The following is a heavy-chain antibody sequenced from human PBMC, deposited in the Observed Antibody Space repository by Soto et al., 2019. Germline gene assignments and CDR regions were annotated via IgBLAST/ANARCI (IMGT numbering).Heavy chain of an antibody. V-gene: IGHV4-31*03. CDR2: IYYSGST. CDR1: GGSISSGGYY. CDR3: ARVWSGYYPDYYYYMDV. D-gene: IGHD3-3*01. J-gene: IGHJ6*03. Sequence: TLSLTCTVSGGSISSGGYYWSWIRQHPGKGLEWIGYIYYSGSTYYNPSLKSRVTISVDTSKNQFSLKLSSVTAADTAVYYCARVWSGYYPDYYYYMDVWGKGTTVTVSS.